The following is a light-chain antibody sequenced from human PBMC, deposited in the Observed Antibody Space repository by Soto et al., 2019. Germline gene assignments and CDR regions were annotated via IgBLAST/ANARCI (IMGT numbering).Light chain of an antibody. CDR1: QSVINNF. V-gene: IGKV3-20*01. CDR3: QQYCNSPQIT. Sequence: DIVLTQSPGTLSLSRWERATLSCRSSQSVINNFSAAYQQKPGQAPTLLIYCAASSLPCIPDRFSGSGSATDFTLTINSLEPEDFAVNYYQQYCNSPQITFGQGTRLE. J-gene: IGKJ5*01. CDR2: CAA.